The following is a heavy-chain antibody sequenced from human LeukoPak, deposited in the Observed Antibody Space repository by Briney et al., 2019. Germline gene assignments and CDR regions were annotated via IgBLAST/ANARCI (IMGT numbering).Heavy chain of an antibody. D-gene: IGHD3-10*01. V-gene: IGHV3-23*01. Sequence: PGGSLRLSCAASGFTFSSYAMSWVRQAPGKGLEWVSAISGSGGSTYYADSVKGRFTISRDNSKNTLYLQMNGLRAEDTAVYYCAKSLLWFGEFDNWFDPWGQGTLVTVSS. CDR3: AKSLLWFGEFDNWFDP. CDR1: GFTFSSYA. J-gene: IGHJ5*02. CDR2: ISGSGGST.